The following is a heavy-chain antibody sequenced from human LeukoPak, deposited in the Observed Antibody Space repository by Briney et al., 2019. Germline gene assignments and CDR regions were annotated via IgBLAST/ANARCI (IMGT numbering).Heavy chain of an antibody. D-gene: IGHD3-10*01. Sequence: GGSLRLSCAASGFTFNNAWMSWVRQAPGKGLEWVGRIKSETDGGSTDYAAPVKGRFTISRDDAVNMFYLQMKSLKTEDTAVYYCTTDRLLWFGELYAFDVWGQGIMVTVSS. CDR2: IKSETDGGST. CDR1: GFTFNNAW. CDR3: TTDRLLWFGELYAFDV. V-gene: IGHV3-15*05. J-gene: IGHJ3*01.